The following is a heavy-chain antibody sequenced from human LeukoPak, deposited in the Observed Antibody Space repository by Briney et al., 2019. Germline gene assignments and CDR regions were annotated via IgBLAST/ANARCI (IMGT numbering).Heavy chain of an antibody. J-gene: IGHJ6*02. CDR3: ASPPWNDDYYTMGV. D-gene: IGHD1-1*01. CDR2: IIPVLGLS. V-gene: IGHV1-69*04. Sequence: ASVKVSCKASGGTFSNYAIIWVRQAPGQGLEWMGRIIPVLGLSNYGQKFQGRVTITADRSTSTSYMEVNNLRSDDTAVYYCASPPWNDDYYTMGVWGQGTTVTVSS. CDR1: GGTFSNYA.